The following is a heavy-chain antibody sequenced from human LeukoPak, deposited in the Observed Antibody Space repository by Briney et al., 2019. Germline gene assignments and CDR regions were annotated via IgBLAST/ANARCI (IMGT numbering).Heavy chain of an antibody. Sequence: PSEALSLTCTVSGGSISSYYWSWMRQSPGTGLEWIGCISHSGTTYYNPSLKSRLTISLDTSKNSFSLNLSSVTAADTAVYYCARAPFYGTNSRGAFEIWGQGTMVTVSS. J-gene: IGHJ3*02. CDR2: ISHSGTT. D-gene: IGHD4-23*01. V-gene: IGHV4-59*01. CDR1: GGSISSYY. CDR3: ARAPFYGTNSRGAFEI.